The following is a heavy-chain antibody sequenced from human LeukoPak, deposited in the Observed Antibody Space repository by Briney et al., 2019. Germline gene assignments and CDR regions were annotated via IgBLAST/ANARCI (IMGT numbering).Heavy chain of an antibody. CDR3: ARDPSYGDYGRGDAFDI. V-gene: IGHV1-18*01. CDR1: GDTFPSYG. Sequence: ASVKVYCTAPGDTFPSYGISWVRPAPGQGLEWMGSLSAYKGNTNYAQQPQGTVPLTTDTATSTAYMEVRSLRSDDTAVYYCARDPSYGDYGRGDAFDIWGQGTMGTVSS. J-gene: IGHJ3*02. CDR2: LSAYKGNT. D-gene: IGHD4-17*01.